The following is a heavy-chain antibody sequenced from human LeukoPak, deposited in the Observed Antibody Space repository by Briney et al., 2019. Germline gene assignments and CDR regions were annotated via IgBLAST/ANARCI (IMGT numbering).Heavy chain of an antibody. CDR2: ISYSGST. CDR1: GGAISSGGYY. CDR3: ATDHGATIGYFFDY. V-gene: IGHV4-31*03. Sequence: SETLSLTCIVSGGAISSGGYYWTWIRQHPGQGLEWIGYISYSGSTYYNPSLKSRLTISVATSKNQFSLTLASVTAADTAVYYCATDHGATIGYFFDYWGQGTLVTVSS. J-gene: IGHJ4*02. D-gene: IGHD5-24*01.